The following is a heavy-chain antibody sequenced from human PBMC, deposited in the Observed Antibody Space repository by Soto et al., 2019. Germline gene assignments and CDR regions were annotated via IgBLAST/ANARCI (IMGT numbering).Heavy chain of an antibody. CDR3: ARAAPSFKNHYYDYYGMDV. J-gene: IGHJ6*02. CDR2: IIPIFGTA. CDR1: GGTFSSYA. V-gene: IGHV1-69*01. Sequence: QVQLVQSGAEVKKPGSSVKVSCKASGGTFSSYAISWVRQAPVQGLEWMGGIIPIFGTATYAQKCQGRVTITADESTSTAYMELSSLRSEDTAVYYCARAAPSFKNHYYDYYGMDVWGQGNTVTVS.